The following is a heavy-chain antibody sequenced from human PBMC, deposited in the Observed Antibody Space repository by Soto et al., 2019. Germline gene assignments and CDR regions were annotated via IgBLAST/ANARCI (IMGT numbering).Heavy chain of an antibody. Sequence: SVRVSCKLSGGAFSYYAISCIRQATGQGLEWMGRIIPILDITNYAQKFQDRVTITEDKSTTTAYMELSSLRSEDTAVYYCATARTVSYLFDACDIWGQGTVVTVSS. CDR1: GGAFSYYA. J-gene: IGHJ3*02. D-gene: IGHD4-17*01. CDR2: IIPILDIT. CDR3: ATARTVSYLFDACDI. V-gene: IGHV1-69*04.